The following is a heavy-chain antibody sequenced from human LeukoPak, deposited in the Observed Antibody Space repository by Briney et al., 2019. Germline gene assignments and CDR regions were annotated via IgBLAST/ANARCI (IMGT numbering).Heavy chain of an antibody. V-gene: IGHV3-74*01. J-gene: IGHJ4*02. Sequence: GGSLRLSCVASGLTFSSYWMHWVRQAPGKGLVWVSRINSDGSSTSYADSVKGRFTISRDNAKNTLYLQMNSLRAEDTAVYYCAREIVVVPAAIDYWGQGTLVTVSS. CDR2: INSDGSST. D-gene: IGHD2-2*01. CDR3: AREIVVVPAAIDY. CDR1: GLTFSSYW.